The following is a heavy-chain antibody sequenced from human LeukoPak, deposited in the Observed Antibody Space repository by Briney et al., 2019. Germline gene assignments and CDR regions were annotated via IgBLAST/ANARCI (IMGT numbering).Heavy chain of an antibody. CDR2: IYTGGGT. D-gene: IGHD4-17*01. V-gene: IGHV3-66*01. Sequence: GGSLRLSCAASGFTVNNYMSWVRQAPGKGLEWVSLIYTGGGTNYATSVRGRFTISKDNSQNTLYLQMDSLRAEDTAVYYCAREGKGLRGPYYFDYWGQGTLVTVSS. CDR1: GFTVNNY. J-gene: IGHJ4*02. CDR3: AREGKGLRGPYYFDY.